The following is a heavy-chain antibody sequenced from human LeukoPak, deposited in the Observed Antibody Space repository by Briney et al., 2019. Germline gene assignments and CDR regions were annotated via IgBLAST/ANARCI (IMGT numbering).Heavy chain of an antibody. V-gene: IGHV3-7*01. J-gene: IGHJ6*03. CDR1: GFTFSSYW. CDR2: IKQDGSEK. CDR3: ARVPSFYYHYYMDV. D-gene: IGHD2-2*01. Sequence: PGGSLRLSCAASGFTFSSYWMSWVRQAPGKGLEWVANIKQDGSEKYYVDSVKGRFTISRDNAKNSLYLQMNSLRAEDTAVYYCARVPSFYYHYYMDVWGKGTTVTVSS.